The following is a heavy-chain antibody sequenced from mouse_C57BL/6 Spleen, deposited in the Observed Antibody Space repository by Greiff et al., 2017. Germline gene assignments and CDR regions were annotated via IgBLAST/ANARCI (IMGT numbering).Heavy chain of an antibody. V-gene: IGHV1-66*01. Sequence: QVQLQQSGPELVKPGASVKISCKASGYSFTSYYIHWVKQRPGQGLEWIGWIYPGSGNTKYNAKFKGKATLTADTSSSTAYMQLSSLTSEDSAIYYCARNAYAMDYWGQGTSVTVAS. J-gene: IGHJ4*01. CDR3: ARNAYAMDY. CDR1: GYSFTSYY. CDR2: IYPGSGNT.